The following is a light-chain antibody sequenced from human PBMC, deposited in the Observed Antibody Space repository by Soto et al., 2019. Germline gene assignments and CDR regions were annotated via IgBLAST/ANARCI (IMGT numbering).Light chain of an antibody. CDR1: QSINNL. CDR2: DVS. Sequence: DAQMTQSPSTLSASVGDGVTITFRASQSINNLLAWYQQKPGKAPKFLIYDVSSLESGVPSRFSGSGSGTEFTLTISSLQPVDFATYYCQQYNSYWTFGQGTKVDIK. V-gene: IGKV1-5*01. CDR3: QQYNSYWT. J-gene: IGKJ1*01.